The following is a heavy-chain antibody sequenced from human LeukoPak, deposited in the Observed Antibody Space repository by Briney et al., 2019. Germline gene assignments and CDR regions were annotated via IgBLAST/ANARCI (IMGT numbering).Heavy chain of an antibody. Sequence: GASVKVSCEASGYTFTSYGISWVRQAPGQGLEWKGWISAYNGNTNYAQKLQGRVTMTTDTSTSTAYMELRSLRSDDTAVYYCARRYCSSTSCQKRPDWFDPWGREPWSPSPQ. CDR3: ARRYCSSTSCQKRPDWFDP. CDR1: GYTFTSYG. J-gene: IGHJ5*02. D-gene: IGHD2-2*01. CDR2: ISAYNGNT. V-gene: IGHV1-18*01.